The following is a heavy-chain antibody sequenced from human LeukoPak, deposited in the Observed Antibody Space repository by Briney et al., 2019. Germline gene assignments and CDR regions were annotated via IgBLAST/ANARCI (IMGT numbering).Heavy chain of an antibody. D-gene: IGHD6-13*01. CDR3: ARGMRRAGIAAAGTFSFDP. CDR1: GYTFTSYD. J-gene: IGHJ5*02. Sequence: ASVKVSCKASGYTFTSYDINWVRQATGQGLEWMGCMNPNSGNTGYAQKFQGRVTMTRNTSISTAYMELSSLRSEDTAVYYCARGMRRAGIAAAGTFSFDPWGQGTLVTVSS. CDR2: MNPNSGNT. V-gene: IGHV1-8*01.